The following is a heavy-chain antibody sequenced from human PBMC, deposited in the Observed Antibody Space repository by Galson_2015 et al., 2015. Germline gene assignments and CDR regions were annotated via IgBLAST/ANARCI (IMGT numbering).Heavy chain of an antibody. J-gene: IGHJ4*02. CDR3: ARDLRVAGTLFDY. CDR2: ISYDGSNK. D-gene: IGHD2-15*01. V-gene: IGHV3-30-3*01. Sequence: SLRLSCAASGFTFSSYAMHWVRQAPGKGLEWVAVISYDGSNKYYADSVKGRFTISRDNSKNTLYLQMNSLRAEDTAVYYCARDLRVAGTLFDYWGQGTLVTVSS. CDR1: GFTFSSYA.